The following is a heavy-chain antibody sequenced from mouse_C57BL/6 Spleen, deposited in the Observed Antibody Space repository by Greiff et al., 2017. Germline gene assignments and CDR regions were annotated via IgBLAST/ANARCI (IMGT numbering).Heavy chain of an antibody. V-gene: IGHV5-4*01. CDR3: ARDGIYYDYDVGYAMDY. D-gene: IGHD2-4*01. CDR2: ISDGGSYT. CDR1: GFTFSSYA. J-gene: IGHJ4*01. Sequence: EVQLVESGGGLVKPGGSLKLSRAASGFTFSSYAMSWVRQTPEKRLEWVATISDGGSYTYYPDNVKGRFTISRDNAKNNLYLQMSHLKSEDTAMYYCARDGIYYDYDVGYAMDYWGQGTSVTVSS.